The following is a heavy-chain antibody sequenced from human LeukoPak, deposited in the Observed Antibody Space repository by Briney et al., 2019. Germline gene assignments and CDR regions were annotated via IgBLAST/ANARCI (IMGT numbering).Heavy chain of an antibody. Sequence: PSETLSLTCTVSDGSISGYYWDWIRQSAGKRLEWIGRLYSSGTTNYNPSLKSRVTMSVDTSKNQFSLKLSSVTAADTAVYYCARGGQGTSFDYWGQGTLVTVSS. CDR2: LYSSGTT. CDR3: ARGGQGTSFDY. V-gene: IGHV4-4*07. J-gene: IGHJ4*02. D-gene: IGHD2-2*01. CDR1: DGSISGYY.